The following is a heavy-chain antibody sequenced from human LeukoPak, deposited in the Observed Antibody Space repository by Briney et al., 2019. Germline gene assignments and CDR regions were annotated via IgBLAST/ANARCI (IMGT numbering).Heavy chain of an antibody. V-gene: IGHV1-2*06. D-gene: IGHD4-17*01. CDR2: INPYSGVT. CDR1: GYTFTGYY. CDR3: ARTIVATSDYGDYYGWFDP. Sequence: ASVKVSCEASGYTFTGYYMHWVGQAPRHGLEWLGRINPYSGVTKSAQKCQGRVTMTRDTSISTAYMELSRLRSDDTAVYYCARTIVATSDYGDYYGWFDPGGQGTLVTVSS. J-gene: IGHJ5*02.